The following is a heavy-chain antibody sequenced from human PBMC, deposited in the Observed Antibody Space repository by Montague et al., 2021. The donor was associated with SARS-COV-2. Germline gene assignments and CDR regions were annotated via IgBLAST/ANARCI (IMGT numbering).Heavy chain of an antibody. J-gene: IGHJ4*02. CDR1: GGSISSYY. CDR2: IYYSGST. CDR3: ARSYEILTGIVDLRFDY. V-gene: IGHV4-59*01. Sequence: SETLSLTCTVSGGSISSYYWSWIRQPPGKGLEWIGYIYYSGSTNYNPSLKSRVTISVDTSKNQFSLKLSSVTAADTAVYYCARSYEILTGIVDLRFDYWGQGTLVTVSS. D-gene: IGHD3-9*01.